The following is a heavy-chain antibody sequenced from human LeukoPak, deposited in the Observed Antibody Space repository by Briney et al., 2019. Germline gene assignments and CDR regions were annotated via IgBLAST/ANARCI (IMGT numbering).Heavy chain of an antibody. D-gene: IGHD6-19*01. CDR3: VRAGIAVPATLWD. Sequence: GGSLRLSCAASGFTFSSYWMHWVRQAPGKGLVWVSRINSDGSSTNYADSVKGRFTISRDNAKNTLYLQMDSLRAEDTAVYYCVRAGIAVPATLWDWGQGTLVTVSS. J-gene: IGHJ4*02. CDR2: INSDGSST. V-gene: IGHV3-74*01. CDR1: GFTFSSYW.